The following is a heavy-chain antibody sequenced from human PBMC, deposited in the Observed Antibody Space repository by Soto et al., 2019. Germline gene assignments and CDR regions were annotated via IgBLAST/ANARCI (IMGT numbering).Heavy chain of an antibody. Sequence: PSETLSLTCTVSGGSISSYYWSWIRQPPGKGLEWIGYIYYSGSTNYDPSLKSRVTISVDTSKNQFSLKLSSVTAADTAVCYCARHTPDSNEYRDYYYYYYMDVWGKGTTVTVSS. CDR1: GGSISSYY. CDR3: ARHTPDSNEYRDYYYYYYMDV. D-gene: IGHD4-17*01. CDR2: IYYSGST. V-gene: IGHV4-59*08. J-gene: IGHJ6*03.